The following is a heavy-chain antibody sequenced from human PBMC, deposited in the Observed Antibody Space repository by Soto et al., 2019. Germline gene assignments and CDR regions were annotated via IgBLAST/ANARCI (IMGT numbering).Heavy chain of an antibody. Sequence: GGSLRLSCAASGFTFSSYSMNWVRQAPGKGLEWVSAISGSGGSTYYADSVKGRFTISRDNSKNTLYLQMNSLRAEDTAVYYCANSKGLAGLPSRANWFDPWGKGTLVTVSS. D-gene: IGHD6-19*01. V-gene: IGHV3-23*01. J-gene: IGHJ5*02. CDR3: ANSKGLAGLPSRANWFDP. CDR2: ISGSGGST. CDR1: GFTFSSYS.